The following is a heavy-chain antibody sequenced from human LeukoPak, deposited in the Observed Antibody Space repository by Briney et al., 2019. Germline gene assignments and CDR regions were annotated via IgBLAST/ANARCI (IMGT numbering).Heavy chain of an antibody. CDR3: ARGPGREGSSWVFFDY. Sequence: GASVKVSCKASVYTFTGYYMHWVRQAPGQGLEWMGWINPNSGGTNYAQKFQGRVTMTRDTSISTAYMELSRLRSDDTAVYYCARGPGREGSSWVFFDYWGRGTLVTVSS. CDR1: VYTFTGYY. J-gene: IGHJ4*02. CDR2: INPNSGGT. D-gene: IGHD6-13*01. V-gene: IGHV1-2*02.